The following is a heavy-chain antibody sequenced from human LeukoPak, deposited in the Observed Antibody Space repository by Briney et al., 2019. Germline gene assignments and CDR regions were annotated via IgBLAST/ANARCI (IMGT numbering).Heavy chain of an antibody. J-gene: IGHJ4*02. CDR3: ARDLSTVRGAHFGY. CDR1: GFTFRSYE. CDR2: ISSSGDT. D-gene: IGHD3-10*01. Sequence: GGSLRLSCAASGFTFRSYEMNWVRQAPGKGLEWVSYISSSGDTYYADSVKGRFTGSRDNAKNSLFLQMNSLRAEDTAVYYCARDLSTVRGAHFGYWGQGTLVTVSS. V-gene: IGHV3-48*03.